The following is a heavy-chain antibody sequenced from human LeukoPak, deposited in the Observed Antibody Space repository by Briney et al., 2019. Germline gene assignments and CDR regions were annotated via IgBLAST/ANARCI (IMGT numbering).Heavy chain of an antibody. CDR2: TYYRSKWYD. D-gene: IGHD5-18*01. CDR1: GDSVSSNSAA. V-gene: IGHV6-1*01. Sequence: LSQTFSPTCAISGDSVSSNSAAWNWIRQSPSRGLEWLGRTYYRSKWYDDYAVSVKSRITINPDTSKNQFSLQLNSVTPEDTAVYYCARVPAGYSYGIPTDYWGQGTLVTVSS. J-gene: IGHJ4*02. CDR3: ARVPAGYSYGIPTDY.